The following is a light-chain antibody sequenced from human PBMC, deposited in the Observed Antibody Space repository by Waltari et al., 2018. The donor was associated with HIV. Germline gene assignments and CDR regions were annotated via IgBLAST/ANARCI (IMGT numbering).Light chain of an antibody. J-gene: IGLJ3*02. V-gene: IGLV2-14*01. CDR1: STDFSPRNY. CDR3: SSYMNSGSLV. Sequence: QSGLTQPASISASLGQSITISCIASSTDFSPRNYISWFQHHPDKAPQLLIYADNIRPSGIPFRLSGSRSGNTASLTISGLQVDDEGDYYCSSYMNSGSLVFGGGTKVTVL. CDR2: ADN.